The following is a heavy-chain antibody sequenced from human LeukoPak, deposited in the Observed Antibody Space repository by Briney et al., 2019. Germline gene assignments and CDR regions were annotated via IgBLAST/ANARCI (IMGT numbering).Heavy chain of an antibody. D-gene: IGHD6-19*01. CDR3: AKDISGWLGFDH. Sequence: GRSLRLSCAASGFTFDDYGMHWVRQAPGKGLEWVSGISWNSGTIGYADSVKGRFTISRDNAKNSLYLQMNGLRAEDTALYYCAKDISGWLGFDHWGQGTLVTVSS. CDR2: ISWNSGTI. J-gene: IGHJ4*02. V-gene: IGHV3-9*01. CDR1: GFTFDDYG.